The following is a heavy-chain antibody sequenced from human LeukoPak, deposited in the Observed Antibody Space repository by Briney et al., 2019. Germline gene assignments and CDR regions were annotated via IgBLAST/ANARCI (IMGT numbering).Heavy chain of an antibody. J-gene: IGHJ6*02. CDR1: GFTFTDYV. CDR3: AKAQVVTKDYGMVV. D-gene: IGHD3-22*01. V-gene: IGHV3-30*18. CDR2: ISYDGSDK. Sequence: PGGSLRLSCAASGFTFTDYVMHWVRQAPGKGLEWVAVISYDGSDKYYADSVKGRFTISRDNSKNTLYLQMNSLRAEDTAVYYCAKAQVVTKDYGMVVWGQGTTDTVSS.